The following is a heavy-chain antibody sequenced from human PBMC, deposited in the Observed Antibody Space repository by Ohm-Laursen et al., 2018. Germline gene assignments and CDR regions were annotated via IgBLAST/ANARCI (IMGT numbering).Heavy chain of an antibody. V-gene: IGHV3-33*01. CDR2: IWYDGSNK. J-gene: IGHJ6*02. Sequence: SLRLSCAASGFTFSSYGMHWVRQAPGKGLEWVAVIWYDGSNKYYADSVKGRFTISRDNSKNTLYLQMNSLRAEDTAVYYCARVPGEYYYYYYGMDVWGQGTTVTVSS. CDR3: ARVPGEYYYYYYGMDV. CDR1: GFTFSSYG. D-gene: IGHD1-14*01.